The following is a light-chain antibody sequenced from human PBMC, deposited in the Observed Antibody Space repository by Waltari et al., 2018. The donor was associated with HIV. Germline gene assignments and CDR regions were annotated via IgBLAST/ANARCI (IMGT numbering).Light chain of an antibody. CDR2: GAS. CDR1: QSVSSN. Sequence: EIVMTQSPATLSVSPGERATLSCRASQSVSSNLAWYQQKPGQAPRLLIYGASTRTAGIPARFSGSGDGTEFTLTISSLQSEDFAVYYCQQYSNWPRTFGQGTKVEIK. J-gene: IGKJ1*01. CDR3: QQYSNWPRT. V-gene: IGKV3-15*01.